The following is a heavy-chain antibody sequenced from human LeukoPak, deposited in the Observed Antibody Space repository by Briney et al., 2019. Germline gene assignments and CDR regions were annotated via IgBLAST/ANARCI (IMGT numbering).Heavy chain of an antibody. CDR3: GRTGFGSGWKEGFII. V-gene: IGHV5-51*01. CDR2: IYPGDSDT. J-gene: IGHJ3*02. Sequence: GESLKISCKGSGYSFTNYWLGWVRQMPGKGLEWMGIIYPGDSDTRYSPSFQGQVTISADKSISTAYLQWSSLKASDTAMYYCGRTGFGSGWKEGFIIWGKGHWSPSLQ. CDR1: GYSFTNYW. D-gene: IGHD3-22*01.